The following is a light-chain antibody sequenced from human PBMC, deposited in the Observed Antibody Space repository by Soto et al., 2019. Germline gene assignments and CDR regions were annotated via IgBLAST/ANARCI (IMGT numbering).Light chain of an antibody. Sequence: QSVLTQPASLSGAPWKSIALSCTGTSSCVAGYNSVSWYPQHPGKAPKLMIYNVSNRPSGVSDRFSGSKSGNTASLTISGLQAEDEADYYCSSYTSSNTYVFGTGTKVTVL. J-gene: IGLJ1*01. CDR2: NVS. CDR3: SSYTSSNTYV. CDR1: SSCVAGYNS. V-gene: IGLV2-14*03.